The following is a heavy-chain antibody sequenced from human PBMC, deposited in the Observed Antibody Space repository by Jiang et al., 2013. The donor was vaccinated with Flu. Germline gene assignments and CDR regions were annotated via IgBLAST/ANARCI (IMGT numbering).Heavy chain of an antibody. CDR3: AKTRDYGRGYAFDV. J-gene: IGHJ3*01. Sequence: GPGLVKPSETLSLTCSVSGASITAPNYYWGWIRQAPGKGLEWIGNIYYSGVTYYNPSLRSRATISADTSKNKFSLRLSSVTATDTARYYCAKTRDYGRGYAFDVWGQGTVVTVSA. V-gene: IGHV4-39*01. D-gene: IGHD4-17*01. CDR1: GASITAPNYY. CDR2: IYYSGVT.